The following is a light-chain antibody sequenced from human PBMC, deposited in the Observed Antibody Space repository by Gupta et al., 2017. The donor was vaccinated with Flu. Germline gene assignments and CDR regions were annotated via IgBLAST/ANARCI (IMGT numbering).Light chain of an antibody. CDR2: EVS. CDR1: SSDVGGYNY. CDR3: SSYTSSSTGV. J-gene: IGLJ2*01. V-gene: IGLV2-14*01. Sequence: SAMTQPAPVSGSTGQSNTISCTGTSSDVGGYNYVSWYQQHPGKAHKIMIYEVSHRTSGVSNRFSGSKSGNTTSLTISERKAEDEADYYCSSYTSSSTGVFGGGTKLTVL.